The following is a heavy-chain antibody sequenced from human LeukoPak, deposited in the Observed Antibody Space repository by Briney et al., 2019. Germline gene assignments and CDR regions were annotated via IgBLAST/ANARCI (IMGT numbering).Heavy chain of an antibody. Sequence: PGGSLRLSCAASGFTFSSYSMNWVRQAPGKGLEWVSSISSSSSYKYYADSVKGRFTISRDNAKNSLYLQMNSLRAEDTAVYYCAREYVGPWYFDYWGQGTLVTVSS. CDR1: GFTFSSYS. J-gene: IGHJ4*02. CDR2: ISSSSSYK. CDR3: AREYVGPWYFDY. V-gene: IGHV3-21*01. D-gene: IGHD1-26*01.